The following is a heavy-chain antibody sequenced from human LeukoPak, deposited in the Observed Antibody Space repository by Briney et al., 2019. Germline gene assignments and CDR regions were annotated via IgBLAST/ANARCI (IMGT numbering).Heavy chain of an antibody. CDR1: GFTFSNCA. D-gene: IGHD5-18*01. Sequence: GGSLRLSCAASGFTFSNCAMSWVRQAPGKGLEWVSYISSSNNIYYADSAKGRFTISRDNGRNSVWLQMNNLRAEDTAVYYCARDYRPTAGALGYWGQGTLVTVSS. J-gene: IGHJ4*02. CDR2: ISSSNNI. V-gene: IGHV3-48*01. CDR3: ARDYRPTAGALGY.